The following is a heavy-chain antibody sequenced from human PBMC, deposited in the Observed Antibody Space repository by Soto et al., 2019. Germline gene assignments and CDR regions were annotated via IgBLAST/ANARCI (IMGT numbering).Heavy chain of an antibody. J-gene: IGHJ3*02. Sequence: ASVKVSCKASGYTFTSYAMHWVRQAPGQRLEWMGWINAGNGNTKYSQKFQGRVTITRDTSASTAYMELSSLRSEDTAVYYCARVKNYYGDRHAFDICGQGTMVTVSS. CDR2: INAGNGNT. D-gene: IGHD4-17*01. V-gene: IGHV1-3*01. CDR3: ARVKNYYGDRHAFDI. CDR1: GYTFTSYA.